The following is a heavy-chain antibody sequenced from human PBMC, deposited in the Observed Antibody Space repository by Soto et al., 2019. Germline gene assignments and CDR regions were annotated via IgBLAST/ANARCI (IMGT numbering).Heavy chain of an antibody. V-gene: IGHV4-59*01. J-gene: IGHJ5*02. Sequence: SETLSLTWTVSGGSISSYYWSWIRQSPGKGLEWIGYVSSTGSTNYNPSLKSRLTMSLDTSTNEVSLSLTSVTAADAAVYFCARFSPPRKSYDSNPGWFDPWGQGIMVTVSS. CDR3: ARFSPPRKSYDSNPGWFDP. CDR1: GGSISSYY. CDR2: VSSTGST. D-gene: IGHD3-22*01.